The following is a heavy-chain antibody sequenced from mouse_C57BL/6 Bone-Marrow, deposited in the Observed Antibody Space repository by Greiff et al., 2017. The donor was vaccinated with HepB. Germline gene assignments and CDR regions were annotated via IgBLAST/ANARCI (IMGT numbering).Heavy chain of an antibody. Sequence: QVQLKESGPGILQSSQTLSLTCSFSGFSLSTSGMGVSWIRQPSGKGLEWLAHIYWDDDKRYNPSLKSRLTISKDTSRNQVFLKITSVDTADTATYYCARDYGYDWYFDVWGTGTTVTVSS. D-gene: IGHD2-2*01. V-gene: IGHV8-12*01. CDR1: GFSLSTSGMG. J-gene: IGHJ1*03. CDR2: IYWDDDK. CDR3: ARDYGYDWYFDV.